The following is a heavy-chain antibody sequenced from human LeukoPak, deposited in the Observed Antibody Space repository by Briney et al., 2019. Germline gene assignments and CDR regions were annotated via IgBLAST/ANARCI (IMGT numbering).Heavy chain of an antibody. Sequence: GGSLRLSCAASGFTFSSYAMSWVRQARGKGLEWVSAISGGGDSTYYADSVKGRFTISRDNSKNTLYLQMNSLGVEDTAVYYCSGHYYDTSGPSAFDTWGQGTMVTVSS. J-gene: IGHJ3*02. CDR1: GFTFSSYA. D-gene: IGHD3-22*01. CDR3: SGHYYDTSGPSAFDT. V-gene: IGHV3-23*01. CDR2: ISGGGDST.